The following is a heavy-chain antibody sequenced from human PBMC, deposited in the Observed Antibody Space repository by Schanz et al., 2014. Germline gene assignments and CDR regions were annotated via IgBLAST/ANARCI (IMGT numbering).Heavy chain of an antibody. CDR3: AKDLPAVAVAPLMTGLYDS. CDR1: GFTFSSYA. V-gene: IGHV3-23*03. CDR2: ISGDGTTT. D-gene: IGHD6-19*01. Sequence: EVQLVESGGGLVQPGGSLRLSCAASGFTFSSYAMNWVRQAPGKGLVWVSRISGDGTTTSYADSVKGRFTISRDNARNTLHLQMNSLRAEDTAVYHCAKDLPAVAVAPLMTGLYDSWGQGTLVTVSS. J-gene: IGHJ4*02.